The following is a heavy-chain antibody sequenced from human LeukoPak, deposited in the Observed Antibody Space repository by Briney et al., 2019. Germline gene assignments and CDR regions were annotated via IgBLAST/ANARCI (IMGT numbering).Heavy chain of an antibody. CDR2: ISGSGGGT. Sequence: GGSLRLSCAVSGFTFSNYAMSWVRQAPGKGLEWVSGISGSGGGTDYADSVKGRFTISRDNSRSTLYLQMSSLRAEDTAVYYCAKVGGCSSTSCYAPPPATPGLFDYWGQGTLVTVSS. CDR3: AKVGGCSSTSCYAPPPATPGLFDY. CDR1: GFTFSNYA. J-gene: IGHJ4*02. V-gene: IGHV3-23*01. D-gene: IGHD2-2*01.